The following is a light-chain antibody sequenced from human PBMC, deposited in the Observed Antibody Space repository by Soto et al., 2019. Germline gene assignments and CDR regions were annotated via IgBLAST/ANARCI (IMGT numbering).Light chain of an antibody. CDR3: AAWDDTLNAAV. Sequence: QSVLTQPNSASGTPGQRVTISCSGSSSNIGSHTLHWYQQLPGSAPSLLIYSDNPRPSGVPDRFSGSTSGTSASLAISGLQSEDEAEYYCAAWDDTLNAAVFGGGTKLTVL. V-gene: IGLV1-44*01. J-gene: IGLJ2*01. CDR1: SSNIGSHT. CDR2: SDN.